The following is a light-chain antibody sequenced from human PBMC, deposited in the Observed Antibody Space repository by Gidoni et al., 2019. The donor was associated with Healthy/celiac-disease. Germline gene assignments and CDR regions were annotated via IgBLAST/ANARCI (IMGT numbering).Light chain of an antibody. V-gene: IGLV2-14*01. Sequence: SALTQPASVSAYPAQSLTISCTGTRSAVGGYNYVSCYQQHPGKAPKLMIYEVSTRPSGVSNRFSGSKSGNTASLTISGLQAEDEADYYCSSYTSSSTLVFGGGTKLTVL. J-gene: IGLJ2*01. CDR3: SSYTSSSTLV. CDR2: EVS. CDR1: RSAVGGYNY.